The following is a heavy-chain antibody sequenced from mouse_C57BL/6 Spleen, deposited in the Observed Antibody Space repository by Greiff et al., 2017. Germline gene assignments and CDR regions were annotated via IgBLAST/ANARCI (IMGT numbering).Heavy chain of an antibody. CDR2: IYPGDGDT. J-gene: IGHJ4*01. CDR3: ARRYDYRYAMDY. V-gene: IGHV1-82*01. CDR1: GYAFSSSW. Sequence: VQLQQSGAELVKPGASVKISCKASGYAFSSSWMNWVKQRPGKGLEWIGRIYPGDGDTNYNGKFKGKATLTADKSSSTAYMQLSSLTSEDSAVYFCARRYDYRYAMDYWGQETSVTVSS. D-gene: IGHD2-4*01.